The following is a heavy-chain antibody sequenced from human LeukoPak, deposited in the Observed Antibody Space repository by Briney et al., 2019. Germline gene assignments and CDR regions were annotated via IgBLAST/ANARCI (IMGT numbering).Heavy chain of an antibody. V-gene: IGHV4-30-4*01. J-gene: IGHJ3*02. CDR1: GGSISSGDYY. CDR3: ARAQGVSDAFDI. Sequence: SETLSLTCTVSGGSISSGDYYWSWIRQPPGKGLEWIGYIYYSGSTYYNPSLKSQVTISVDTSKNQFSLKLSSVTAADTAVYYCARAQGVSDAFDIWGQGTMVTVSS. CDR2: IYYSGST.